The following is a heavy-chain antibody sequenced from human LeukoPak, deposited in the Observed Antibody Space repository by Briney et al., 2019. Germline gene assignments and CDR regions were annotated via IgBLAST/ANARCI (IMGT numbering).Heavy chain of an antibody. D-gene: IGHD5-12*01. V-gene: IGHV4-59*08. CDR1: GGSISSYY. CDR2: IYYSGST. Sequence: SETLSLTCTVSGGSISSYYWSWIRQPPGKGLEWIGYIYYSGSTNYNPSLKSRVTISVATSKNQFSLKLSSVTAADTAVYYCARHGSGYDPENRYYYYGMDVWGQGTTVTVSS. J-gene: IGHJ6*02. CDR3: ARHGSGYDPENRYYYYGMDV.